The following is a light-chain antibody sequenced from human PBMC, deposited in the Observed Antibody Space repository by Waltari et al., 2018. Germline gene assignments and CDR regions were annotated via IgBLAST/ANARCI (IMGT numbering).Light chain of an antibody. CDR3: ATWDDSPNGHWL. CDR2: RND. CDR1: ASNIGDNV. V-gene: IGLV1-44*01. Sequence: QSVLTQPPSASGTPGQRVTISCSGRASNIGDNVVNWYQQFPGKAPKLVIYRNDQRPSGVPDRFSGSKSGSSASLASSGLQSEDEADYYCATWDDSPNGHWLFGGGTKVTVL. J-gene: IGLJ3*02.